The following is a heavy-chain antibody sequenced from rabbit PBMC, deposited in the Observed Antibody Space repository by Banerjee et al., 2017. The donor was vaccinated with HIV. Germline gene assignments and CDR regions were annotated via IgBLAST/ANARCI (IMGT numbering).Heavy chain of an antibody. CDR3: ARGGADYAGYGYPFNL. D-gene: IGHD6-1*01. CDR1: GFTFSSYS. Sequence: QQQLEESGGGLVKPGGTLTLTCKASGFTFSSYSMCWVRQAPGKGLELIACIYTGSGSTYYASWAKGRFTITRSTSLNTVDLKMTSLTAADTATYFCARGGADYAGYGYPFNLWGPGTLVTVS. J-gene: IGHJ4*01. V-gene: IGHV1S43*01. CDR2: IYTGSGST.